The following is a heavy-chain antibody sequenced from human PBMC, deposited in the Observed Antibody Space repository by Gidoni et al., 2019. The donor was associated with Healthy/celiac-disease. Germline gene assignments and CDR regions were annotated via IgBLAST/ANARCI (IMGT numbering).Heavy chain of an antibody. CDR1: GFTFSSYW. J-gene: IGHJ4*02. V-gene: IGHV3-7*01. CDR3: ARDGTMVRGVPFDY. Sequence: EVQLVESGGGLVQPGGSLRLSCAASGFTFSSYWMSWVRQAPGKGLEWVANIKQDGSEKYYVDSVKGRFTISRDNAKNSLYLQMNSLRAEDTAVYYCARDGTMVRGVPFDYWGQGTLVTVSS. CDR2: IKQDGSEK. D-gene: IGHD3-10*01.